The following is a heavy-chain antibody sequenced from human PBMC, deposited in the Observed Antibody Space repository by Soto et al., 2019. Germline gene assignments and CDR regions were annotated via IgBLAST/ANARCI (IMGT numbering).Heavy chain of an antibody. V-gene: IGHV4-34*01. CDR3: ARESHDILTGPPWVWYFDL. CDR1: GGSFSGYY. D-gene: IGHD3-9*01. CDR2: INDRGSI. J-gene: IGHJ2*01. Sequence: QVQLQQWGAGPLRPLETLSLTCGVSGGSFSGYYWAWIRQPPGKGLEWIGEINDRGSINYNPSLKSRVIISVDTSKNHYSLNLRSVTAADTAVYYCARESHDILTGPPWVWYFDLWGRGTLVTVSS.